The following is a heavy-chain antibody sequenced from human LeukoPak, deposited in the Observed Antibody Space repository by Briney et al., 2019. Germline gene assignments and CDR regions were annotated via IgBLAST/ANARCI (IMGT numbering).Heavy chain of an antibody. J-gene: IGHJ4*02. CDR1: GGSISSSSYY. D-gene: IGHD6-19*01. CDR3: ARRRGWYPVDY. V-gene: IGHV4-39*01. CDR2: IYYTGST. Sequence: SETLSLTCTVSGGSISSSSYYWGWIRQPPGKGPEWIGTIYYTGSTYYNPSLKSRVTISVDTSKNQCSLKVTSVTAADTAVYYCARRRGWYPVDYWGQGTLVTVSS.